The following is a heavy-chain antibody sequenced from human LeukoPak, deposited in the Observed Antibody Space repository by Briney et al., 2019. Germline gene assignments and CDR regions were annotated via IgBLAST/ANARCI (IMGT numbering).Heavy chain of an antibody. V-gene: IGHV3-30-3*01. D-gene: IGHD6-19*01. CDR3: ARARSMGGIAVAGTRTRSTGFDP. CDR2: ISYDGSNK. Sequence: GGSLRLSCAASGFTFSSYAMHWVRQAPGKGLEWVAVISYDGSNKYYADSVKGRFTISRDNSKNTLYLQMNSLRAEDTAVYYCARARSMGGIAVAGTRTRSTGFDPWGQGTLVTVSP. J-gene: IGHJ5*02. CDR1: GFTFSSYA.